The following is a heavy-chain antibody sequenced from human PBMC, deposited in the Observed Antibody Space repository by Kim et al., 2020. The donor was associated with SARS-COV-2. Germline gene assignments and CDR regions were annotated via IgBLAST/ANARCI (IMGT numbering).Heavy chain of an antibody. Sequence: GGSLRLSCAASGFTFSSYAMSWVRQAPGKGLEWVSAISGSGGSTYYADSVKGRFTISRDNSKNTLYLQMNSLRAEDTAVYYCANVVGSYGSGSPDEDDYWGQGTLVTVSS. V-gene: IGHV3-23*01. D-gene: IGHD3-10*01. CDR3: ANVVGSYGSGSPDEDDY. CDR2: ISGSGGST. J-gene: IGHJ4*02. CDR1: GFTFSSYA.